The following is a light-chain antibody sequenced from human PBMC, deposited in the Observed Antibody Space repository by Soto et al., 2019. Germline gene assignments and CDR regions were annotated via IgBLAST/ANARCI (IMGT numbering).Light chain of an antibody. V-gene: IGLV2-14*01. J-gene: IGLJ2*01. CDR3: SSYAKSGSVV. CDR1: SSDVGAYDY. Sequence: QPVLTQPASVSGSPGQSIAISCTGTSSDVGAYDYVSWYQQHPGEAPKVKIYDVSHRPSGVSDRFSGSKSGNTASLTISGLQAEDEADYYCSSYAKSGSVVFGGGTKLTVL. CDR2: DVS.